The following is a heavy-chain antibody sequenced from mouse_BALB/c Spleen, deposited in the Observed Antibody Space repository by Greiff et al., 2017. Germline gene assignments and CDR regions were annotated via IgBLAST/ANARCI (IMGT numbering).Heavy chain of an antibody. CDR3: AREGGSYYFDY. CDR2: ISSGGST. Sequence: EVKLMESGGGLVKPGGSLKLSCAASGFTFSSYAMSWVRQTPEKRLEWVASISSGGSTYYPDSVKGRFTISRDNARNILYLQMSSLRSEDTAMYYCAREGGSYYFDYGGQGTTLTVAS. V-gene: IGHV5-6-5*01. CDR1: GFTFSSYA. J-gene: IGHJ2*01. D-gene: IGHD3-1*01.